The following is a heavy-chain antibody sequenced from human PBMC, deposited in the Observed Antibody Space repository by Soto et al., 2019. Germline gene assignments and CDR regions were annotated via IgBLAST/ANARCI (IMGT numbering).Heavy chain of an antibody. V-gene: IGHV3-7*01. J-gene: IGHJ4*02. CDR3: ARDRSSAY. CDR1: GFTFSTSW. CDR2: INQDGSGA. D-gene: IGHD3-16*01. Sequence: GGSLRLSCAASGFTFSTSWMTWLRQAPGKGLEWVASINQDGSGAYYVDSVKGRFTISRDNAKNSLYLQLSSLRAEDTAIYYCARDRSSAYWGPGTLVTVSS.